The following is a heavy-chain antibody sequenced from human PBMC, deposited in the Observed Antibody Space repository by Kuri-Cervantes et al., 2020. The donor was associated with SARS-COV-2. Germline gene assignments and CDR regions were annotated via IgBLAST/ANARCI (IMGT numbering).Heavy chain of an antibody. CDR3: ARGTYTYYDFWRGPYFDY. J-gene: IGHJ4*02. D-gene: IGHD3-3*01. Sequence: SETLSLTCTVSGGSISSSSYYWGWIRQPQGKGLEWIGCIYYSGSTYYNPSLKSRITISVGAAKNQSTLKLNSVTAADTAVYYCARGTYTYYDFWRGPYFDYWGQGNLVTVSS. V-gene: IGHV4-39*06. CDR2: IYYSGST. CDR1: GGSISSSSYY.